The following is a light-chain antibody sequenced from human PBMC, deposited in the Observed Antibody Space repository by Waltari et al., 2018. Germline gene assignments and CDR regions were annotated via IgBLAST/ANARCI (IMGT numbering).Light chain of an antibody. V-gene: IGKV2-28*01. Sequence: DIVMTQSPLSLPVTAGEPASISCRSSQSLLHTNGYSYLDWYLQKPGQSPQLLLYLVSHRASGVPDRFSGSGSGTDFTLKISRVEAEDVGVYYCMQALQTPYTFGQGTKLEIK. CDR2: LVS. CDR1: QSLLHTNGYSY. J-gene: IGKJ2*01. CDR3: MQALQTPYT.